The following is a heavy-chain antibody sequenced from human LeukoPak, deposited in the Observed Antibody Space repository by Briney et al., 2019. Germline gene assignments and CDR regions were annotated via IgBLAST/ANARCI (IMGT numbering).Heavy chain of an antibody. CDR3: ARDLQRGDY. Sequence: GGSLNPSCAALGFPFSSYSMNWVRKAQGKGLEWVSYISSSSSTIYYADSVKGRFTISRDNAKNSLYLQMNSLRAEDTAVYYCARDLQRGDYWGQGTLVTVSS. J-gene: IGHJ4*02. CDR2: ISSSSSTI. D-gene: IGHD6-25*01. V-gene: IGHV3-48*04. CDR1: GFPFSSYS.